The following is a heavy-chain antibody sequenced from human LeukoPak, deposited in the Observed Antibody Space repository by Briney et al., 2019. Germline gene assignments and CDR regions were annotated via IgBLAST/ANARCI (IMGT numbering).Heavy chain of an antibody. CDR1: GFTFGDYA. V-gene: IGHV3-49*03. CDR2: IRSKAYGGTT. CDR3: TSVLWFGQYYYGMDV. J-gene: IGHJ6*02. D-gene: IGHD3-10*01. Sequence: PGRSLRLSCTASGFTFGDYAMSWFRQAPGKGLEWVGFIRSKAYGGTTEYAASVKGRFTISRDDSKSIAYLQMNSLKTVDTAVYYCTSVLWFGQYYYGMDVWGQGTTVTVSS.